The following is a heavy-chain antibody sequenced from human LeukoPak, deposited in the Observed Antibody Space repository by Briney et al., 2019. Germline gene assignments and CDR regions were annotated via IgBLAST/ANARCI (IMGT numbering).Heavy chain of an antibody. CDR1: GNYW. CDR2: INSDGSWT. CDR3: AKEGLEQLGDY. D-gene: IGHD6-13*01. V-gene: IGHV3-74*01. J-gene: IGHJ4*02. Sequence: GGSLRLSCAASGNYWMHWVRQAPGKGLVWVSHINSDGSWTSYADSVKGRFTISKDNAKNTVYLQMNSLRAEDTAVYYCAKEGLEQLGDYWGQGTLVTVSS.